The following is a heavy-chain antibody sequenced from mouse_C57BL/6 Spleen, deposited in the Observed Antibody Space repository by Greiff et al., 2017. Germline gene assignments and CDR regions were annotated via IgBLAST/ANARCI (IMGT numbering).Heavy chain of an antibody. J-gene: IGHJ2*01. D-gene: IGHD1-1*01. CDR2: IDPENGDT. CDR3: TTGGGSSPFDY. Sequence: EVQVVESGAELVRPGASVKLSCTASGFNIKDDYMHWVKQRPEQGLEWIGWIDPENGDTESASKFQGKATITADTSSNTAYLQLSSLTSDDTAVYYCTTGGGSSPFDYWGQGTTLTVSS. V-gene: IGHV14-4*01. CDR1: GFNIKDDY.